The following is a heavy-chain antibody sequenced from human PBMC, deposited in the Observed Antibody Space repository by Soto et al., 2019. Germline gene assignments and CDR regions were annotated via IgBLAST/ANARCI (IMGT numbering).Heavy chain of an antibody. J-gene: IGHJ6*02. CDR2: IYYSGST. D-gene: IGHD3-9*01. CDR1: GGSIISSSYY. CDR3: ARMGVHLRYFDWLPRGYYGMDV. V-gene: IGHV4-39*01. Sequence: SETLCLTCTVSGGSIISSSYYWGWIRQPPGKGLEWIGSIYYSGSTYYNPSLKSRVTISVDTSKNQFSLKLSSVTAADTAVYYCARMGVHLRYFDWLPRGYYGMDVWGQGTTVTVSS.